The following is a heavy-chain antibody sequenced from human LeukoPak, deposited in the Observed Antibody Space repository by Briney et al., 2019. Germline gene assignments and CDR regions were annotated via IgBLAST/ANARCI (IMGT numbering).Heavy chain of an antibody. Sequence: GGSLRLSCAASGFTFRNYVIHWVRQAPGKGLEWVAVTSSDLNVKLYADSVKGRFTISRDNSRSTLYSQMNSLRPEDTAIYYCAREGYHGSGSPPSLYFDYWGQGTLVTVSS. CDR1: GFTFRNYV. J-gene: IGHJ4*02. V-gene: IGHV3-30-3*01. CDR2: TSSDLNVK. CDR3: AREGYHGSGSPPSLYFDY. D-gene: IGHD3-10*01.